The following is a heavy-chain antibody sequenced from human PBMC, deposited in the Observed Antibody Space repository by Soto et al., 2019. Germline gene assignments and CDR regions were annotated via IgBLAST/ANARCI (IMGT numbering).Heavy chain of an antibody. CDR3: ARGSGYDEPFDP. J-gene: IGHJ5*02. CDR1: GGSISSGDYY. CDR2: IYYSGST. V-gene: IGHV4-30-4*01. D-gene: IGHD5-12*01. Sequence: SETLSLTCTVSGGSISSGDYYWSWIRQPPGKGPEWIGYIYYSGSTYYNPSLKSRVTISVDTSKNQFSLKLSSVTAADTAVYYCARGSGYDEPFDPWGQGTLVTVSS.